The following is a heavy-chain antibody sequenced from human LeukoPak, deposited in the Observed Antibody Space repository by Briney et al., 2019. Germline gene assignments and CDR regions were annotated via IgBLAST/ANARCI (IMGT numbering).Heavy chain of an antibody. CDR3: ARGAVRGSGWADFDY. V-gene: IGHV4-61*02. CDR1: GGSISSGSYY. J-gene: IGHJ4*02. Sequence: SQTLSLTCTVSGGSISSGSYYWSWIRQPAGKGLEWIGRIYTSGSTNYNPSLKSRVTISVDTSKNQFSLKLSSVTAADTAVYYCARGAVRGSGWADFDYWGQGTLVTVSS. CDR2: IYTSGST. D-gene: IGHD6-19*01.